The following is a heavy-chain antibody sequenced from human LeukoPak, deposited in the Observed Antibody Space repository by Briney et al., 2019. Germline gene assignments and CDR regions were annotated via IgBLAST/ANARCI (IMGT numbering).Heavy chain of an antibody. J-gene: IGHJ3*02. CDR1: GFNFANHA. CDR3: AKLTFDI. Sequence: PGGSLRLSCAASGFNFANHAMSWVRQTAGKGLEWVSAISGGGDITYYADSVKGRFTISRDNSKNTLYLQMNSLRAEDTVVYYCAKLTFDIWGQGTVVTVSP. V-gene: IGHV3-23*01. CDR2: ISGGGDIT.